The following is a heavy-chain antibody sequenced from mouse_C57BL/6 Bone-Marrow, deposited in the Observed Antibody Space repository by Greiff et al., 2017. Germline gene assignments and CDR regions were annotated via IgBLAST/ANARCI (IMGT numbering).Heavy chain of an antibody. Sequence: EVQRVESGPGLAKPSQTLSLTCSVTGYSITSDYWNWIRKLPGNKLEYMGYISYSGSTYYNPSLKSRISITRDTSKNQYYLQLNSVTTEDTATYYCARYDYGSSYFDYWGQGTTLTVSS. CDR2: ISYSGST. CDR1: GYSITSDY. J-gene: IGHJ2*01. V-gene: IGHV3-8*01. CDR3: ARYDYGSSYFDY. D-gene: IGHD1-1*01.